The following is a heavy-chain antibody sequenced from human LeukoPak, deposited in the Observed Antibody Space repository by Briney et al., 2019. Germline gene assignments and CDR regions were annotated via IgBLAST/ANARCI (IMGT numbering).Heavy chain of an antibody. Sequence: PSETLSLTCTVSGDSVSSDYWSWIRQPPGKRLEWIGYVYDSGTTAYNPSLKSRPTISLDTSKNQFSLNLTSVTAADTAVYYCAGRGQRYFRDWGQGILVTVSS. CDR3: AGRGQRYFRD. J-gene: IGHJ1*01. V-gene: IGHV4-59*08. CDR1: GDSVSSDY. CDR2: VYDSGTT.